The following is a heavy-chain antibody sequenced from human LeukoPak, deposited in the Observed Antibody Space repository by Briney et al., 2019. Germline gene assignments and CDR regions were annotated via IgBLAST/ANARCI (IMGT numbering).Heavy chain of an antibody. CDR2: IRPDANDG. D-gene: IGHD7-27*01. CDR3: ARADWGSIDY. Sequence: GGSLRLSCAASGFPFSHYWMAWVPRAPGRGREWVAIIRPDANDGSYVDSVKGRFTISRDNAKNSLYLQLNSLRAEDTAVYFCARADWGSIDYWGQGALVTVSS. V-gene: IGHV3-7*04. CDR1: GFPFSHYW. J-gene: IGHJ4*02.